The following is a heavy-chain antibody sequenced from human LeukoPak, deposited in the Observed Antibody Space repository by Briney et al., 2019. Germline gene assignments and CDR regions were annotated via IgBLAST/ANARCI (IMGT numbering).Heavy chain of an antibody. D-gene: IGHD2-15*01. J-gene: IGHJ4*02. CDR3: ARVSQTPGGRGYFDY. CDR2: ISSSSSTI. V-gene: IGHV3-48*01. CDR1: GFTFISYS. Sequence: GGSLRLSCAASGFTFISYSMNWVRQAPGKGLEWVSYISSSSSTIYYADSVKGRFTISIDNAKNSLYLQMNSLRAEDTAVYYCARVSQTPGGRGYFDYWGQGTLVTVSS.